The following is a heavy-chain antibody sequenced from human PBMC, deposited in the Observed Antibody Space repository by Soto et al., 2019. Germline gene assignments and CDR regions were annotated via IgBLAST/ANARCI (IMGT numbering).Heavy chain of an antibody. D-gene: IGHD3-10*01. Sequence: EVQLLESGGGLVQPGGSLRLSCAASGFTFSSYAMSWVRQAPGKGLEWVSAISGSGGSTYYADSVKGRFTISRDNSKNTLYRQMNSLRAEDTAVYYCAKDMFPPGRFDYWGQGTLVTVSS. J-gene: IGHJ4*02. V-gene: IGHV3-23*01. CDR2: ISGSGGST. CDR3: AKDMFPPGRFDY. CDR1: GFTFSSYA.